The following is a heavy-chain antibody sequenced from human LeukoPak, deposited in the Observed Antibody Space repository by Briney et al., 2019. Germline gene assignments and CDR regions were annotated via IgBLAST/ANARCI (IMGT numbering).Heavy chain of an antibody. CDR1: GFTFSSYS. D-gene: IGHD4-17*01. V-gene: IGHV3-21*01. CDR3: TRIYGDYVCDY. J-gene: IGHJ4*02. CDR2: ISSSSSYI. Sequence: GGSLRLSCAASGFTFSSYSMNWVRQAPGKGLEWVSSISSSSSYIYYADSVKGRFTISRDNAKNSLYLQTNSLRAEDTAVYYCTRIYGDYVCDYWGQGTLVTVSS.